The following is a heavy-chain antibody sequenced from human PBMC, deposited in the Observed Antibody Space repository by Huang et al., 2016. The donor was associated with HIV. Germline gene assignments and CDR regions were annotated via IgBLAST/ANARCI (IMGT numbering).Heavy chain of an antibody. J-gene: IGHJ5*02. Sequence: QVRLQESGPGLVKPSETLSLSCTVSGDSVSSHYWGWIRHPPGKGLAWIGTVYDSGTTKYNPRLKSRITISVDTSKNGFSLNITSVSAAETAMYFCVRDQGRLAVGGIDNWFDPWGQGALVTVSS. V-gene: IGHV4-59*02. CDR2: VYDSGTT. D-gene: IGHD6-19*01. CDR3: VRDQGRLAVGGIDNWFDP. CDR1: GDSVSSHY.